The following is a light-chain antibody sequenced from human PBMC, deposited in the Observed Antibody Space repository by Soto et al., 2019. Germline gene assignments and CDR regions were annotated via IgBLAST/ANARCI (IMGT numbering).Light chain of an antibody. V-gene: IGKV4-1*01. CDR3: QQYYSAPLP. CDR2: WAS. Sequence: IGMTQTPDSLAVSLGERATINCKSSQSVLYSSNNKNYLAWYQQKPGQPPKLLIYWASTRESGVPDRFSGSGSGTDFTLTISSLQAEDVAVYYCQQYYSAPLPFGGGTKADIK. J-gene: IGKJ4*01. CDR1: QSVLYSSNNKNY.